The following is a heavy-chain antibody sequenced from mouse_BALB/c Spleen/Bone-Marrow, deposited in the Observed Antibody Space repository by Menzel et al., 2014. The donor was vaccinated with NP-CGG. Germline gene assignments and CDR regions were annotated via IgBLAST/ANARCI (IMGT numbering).Heavy chain of an antibody. D-gene: IGHD2-14*01. CDR3: ARWDYRYDY. CDR2: IDPANGNT. J-gene: IGHJ2*01. Sequence: EVQVVESGAELVKPGASVKLSCTASGFNIKDTYMHWVKQRPEQGLGWIGRIDPANGNTKYDPKFQGKATITADTSSNTAYLQLSSLTSEDTAVYYCARWDYRYDYWGQGTTLTVSS. CDR1: GFNIKDTY. V-gene: IGHV14-3*02.